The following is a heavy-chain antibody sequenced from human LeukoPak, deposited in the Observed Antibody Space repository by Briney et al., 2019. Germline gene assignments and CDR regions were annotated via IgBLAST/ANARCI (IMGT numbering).Heavy chain of an antibody. D-gene: IGHD1-1*01. CDR2: IGYSGFT. Sequence: PSETLSLTCSVSGASISSHYWTWIRQSPGKGLEWIGYIGYSGFTNYNPSLKSRVTISGDTSNNQLSLRLSSVTAADTAVYYCARIIKGFENWNPFDPWGQGTLVTVSS. CDR1: GASISSHY. J-gene: IGHJ5*02. V-gene: IGHV4-59*11. CDR3: ARIIKGFENWNPFDP.